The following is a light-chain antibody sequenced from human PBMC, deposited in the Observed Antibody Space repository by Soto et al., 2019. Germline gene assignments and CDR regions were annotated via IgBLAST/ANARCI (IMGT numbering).Light chain of an antibody. CDR3: QKYDSAPT. Sequence: EIHLTQSPSSLSASVVYRVTITCRVRQGISTNLNWYRQKPGKVPNLLIYSASKLQSGVPSRFSGSGSGTDFTLTISSLQPEDVASYYCQKYDSAPTFGPGTKVDIK. J-gene: IGKJ1*01. V-gene: IGKV1-27*01. CDR2: SAS. CDR1: QGISTN.